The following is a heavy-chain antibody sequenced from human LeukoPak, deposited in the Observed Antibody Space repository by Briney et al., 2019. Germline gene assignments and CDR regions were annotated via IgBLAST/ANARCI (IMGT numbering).Heavy chain of an antibody. CDR2: ITWDGGST. Sequence: LAGGTLSLSCAASGFTFDDYAMHWVRQAPGTGLERVSLITWDGGSTYYADSVKGRFTISRDNSKNSLYLQMNSLRADDTSLYYCAKDMAAYYYASGNIDYWGQGTLVTVSS. CDR1: GFTFDDYA. V-gene: IGHV3-43D*03. D-gene: IGHD3-10*01. J-gene: IGHJ4*02. CDR3: AKDMAAYYYASGNIDY.